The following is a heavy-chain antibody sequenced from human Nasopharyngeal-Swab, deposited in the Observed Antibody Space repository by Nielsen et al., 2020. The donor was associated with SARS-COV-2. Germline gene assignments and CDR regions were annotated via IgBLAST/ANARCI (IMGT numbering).Heavy chain of an antibody. CDR1: GGSISSSLYY. J-gene: IGHJ6*03. CDR3: ARGLSGIVPSPVLGLGPWYSYYYMDV. D-gene: IGHD6-13*01. V-gene: IGHV4-39*07. Sequence: SETLSLTCTVSGGSISSSLYYWGWLRQPPGKGLEWIGHVYYTGTTHYNPSLKSRVTISVDTSKNPFSLRLTSLTAADTAVYYCARGLSGIVPSPVLGLGPWYSYYYMDVWDKGTTVTVSS. CDR2: VYYTGTT.